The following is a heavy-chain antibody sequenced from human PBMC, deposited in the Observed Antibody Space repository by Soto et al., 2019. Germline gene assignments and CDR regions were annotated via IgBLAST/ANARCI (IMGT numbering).Heavy chain of an antibody. CDR1: GGSISSSNW. J-gene: IGHJ3*02. D-gene: IGHD3-16*01. CDR2: IYHSGST. V-gene: IGHV4-4*02. Sequence: QVQLQESGPGLVKPSGTLSLTCAVSGGSISSSNWWSWVRQPPGKGLEWIGEIYHSGSTNYNPSLKSRVTISVDKSENLCARELSSVTAGDTAVYSCARVPALYAYVWGTYGLHAFDIWGQGTMVTVSS. CDR3: ARVPALYAYVWGTYGLHAFDI.